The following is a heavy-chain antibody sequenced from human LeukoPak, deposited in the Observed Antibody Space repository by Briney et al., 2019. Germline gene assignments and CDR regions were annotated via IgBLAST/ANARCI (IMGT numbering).Heavy chain of an antibody. V-gene: IGHV1-18*01. CDR3: ARPYDSSGYYNYYFDN. Sequence: ASVKVFCKASGYSFITYGISWVRQAPGQGLEWMGWISAYNRSTDYAQNLQGRVTMTTDTSTSTVYMEMRSLRSDDTAVYYCARPYDSSGYYNYYFDNWGQGTLVTVSS. J-gene: IGHJ4*02. D-gene: IGHD3-22*01. CDR2: ISAYNRST. CDR1: GYSFITYG.